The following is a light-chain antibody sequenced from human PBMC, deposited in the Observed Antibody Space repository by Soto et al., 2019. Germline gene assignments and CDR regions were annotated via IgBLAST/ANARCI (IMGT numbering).Light chain of an antibody. CDR2: QTS. CDR3: HQRQSWPRT. J-gene: IGKJ1*01. V-gene: IGKV3-11*01. Sequence: LSQSPATLSSFQGDRVTLSCRASQYINTRLDWYQHRPGQAPRLLIYQTSIRAAGIPARFSASGSGTDFTLTISDVQPEDFALYYCHQRQSWPRTFGQGTKWIS. CDR1: QYINTR.